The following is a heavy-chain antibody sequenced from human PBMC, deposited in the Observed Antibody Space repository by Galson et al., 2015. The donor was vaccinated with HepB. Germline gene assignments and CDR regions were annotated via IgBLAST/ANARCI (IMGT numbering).Heavy chain of an antibody. J-gene: IGHJ6*02. CDR1: GFTFSSYG. V-gene: IGHV3-33*01. CDR3: ARDPGTTPYYHGMDV. D-gene: IGHD2-2*01. CDR2: IWYDGSNK. Sequence: SLRLSCAASGFTFSSYGMHWVRQAPGKGLEWVAVIWYDGSNKYYADSVKGRFTISRDNSKKTLYLQMNSLRAEDTAVYYCARDPGTTPYYHGMDVCGQGTTVTASS.